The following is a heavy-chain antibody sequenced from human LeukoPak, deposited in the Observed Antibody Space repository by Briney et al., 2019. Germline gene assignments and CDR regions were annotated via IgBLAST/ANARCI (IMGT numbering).Heavy chain of an antibody. Sequence: ASVKVSCKASGYTFTGYYMHWVRQAPGQGLEWMGRINPNSGGTNYAQKFQGRVTMTRDTSISTAYMELSRLRSDDTAVYYCARRRIQLWYRFFDYWGKGTLVTVSS. CDR1: GYTFTGYY. CDR2: INPNSGGT. CDR3: ARRRIQLWYRFFDY. V-gene: IGHV1-2*06. J-gene: IGHJ4*02. D-gene: IGHD5-18*01.